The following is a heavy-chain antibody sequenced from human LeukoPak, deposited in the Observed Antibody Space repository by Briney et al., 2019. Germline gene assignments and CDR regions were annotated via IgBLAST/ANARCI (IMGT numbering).Heavy chain of an antibody. V-gene: IGHV3-30*02. CDR3: AKALYSSGPDAFDI. CDR1: GFTFSSYG. CDR2: IRYDGRNK. Sequence: GGSLRLSCTASGFTFSSYGMHWVRQAPGKGLEWVAMIRYDGRNKYYEESVKGRFTISRDNSKNTLYLQMNSLRAEDTAVYYCAKALYSSGPDAFDIWGQGTMVTVSS. J-gene: IGHJ3*02. D-gene: IGHD6-25*01.